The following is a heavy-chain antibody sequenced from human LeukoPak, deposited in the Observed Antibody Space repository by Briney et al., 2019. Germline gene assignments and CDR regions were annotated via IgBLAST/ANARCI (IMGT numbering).Heavy chain of an antibody. CDR2: IYYSGST. J-gene: IGHJ4*02. V-gene: IGHV4-59*12. Sequence: SETLSLTCTVSGGSISSYYWSWIRQPPGKGLEWIGYIYYSGSTNYNPSLKSRVTISVDTSKNQFSLELRSVTAADTAVYYCARDVYGSGTRFDYWGQGTLVTVSS. CDR1: GGSISSYY. CDR3: ARDVYGSGTRFDY. D-gene: IGHD3-10*01.